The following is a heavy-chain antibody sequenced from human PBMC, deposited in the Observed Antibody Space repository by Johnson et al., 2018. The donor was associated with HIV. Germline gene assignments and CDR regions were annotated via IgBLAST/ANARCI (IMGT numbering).Heavy chain of an antibody. J-gene: IGHJ3*02. CDR2: ISYDGSNK. V-gene: IGHV3-30-3*01. CDR3: ARFGDMATSFHGFDI. Sequence: QVQLVESGGGVVQPGRSLRLSCAASGFTFSSYAMHWVRQAPGKGLEWVAVISYDGSNKYYADSVKGRFTISRDNSKNTLYLQMNSLRAEDTAVYYCARFGDMATSFHGFDIWGQGTMVTVSS. CDR1: GFTFSSYA. D-gene: IGHD5-24*01.